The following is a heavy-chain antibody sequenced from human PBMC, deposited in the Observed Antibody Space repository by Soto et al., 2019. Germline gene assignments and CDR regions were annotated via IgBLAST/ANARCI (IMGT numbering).Heavy chain of an antibody. D-gene: IGHD3-3*01. CDR3: ARLNTYYDFWSGYPRPHWFDP. J-gene: IGHJ5*02. CDR1: GGSFSGYY. V-gene: IGHV4-34*01. CDR2: INHSGST. Sequence: PSETLSLTCAVYGGSFSGYYWSWIRQPPGKGLEWIGEINHSGSTNYNPSLKSRVTISVDTSKNQFSLKLSSVTAADTAVYYCARLNTYYDFWSGYPRPHWFDPWGQGTLVTVSS.